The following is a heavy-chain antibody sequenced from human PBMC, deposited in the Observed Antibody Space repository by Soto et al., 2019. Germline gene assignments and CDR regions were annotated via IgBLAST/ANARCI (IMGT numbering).Heavy chain of an antibody. Sequence: ESGGGLVQPGGSLRLSCAASGFTVSSNFMSWVRQAPGKGLEWDSVIYSGGTTYYADSVKGRFTISRHNSKNTLYLQMNSLRAEDTAVYYGARGAGYSSGWYAYWGQGTLVTVSS. D-gene: IGHD6-19*01. J-gene: IGHJ4*02. CDR1: GFTVSSNF. CDR3: ARGAGYSSGWYAY. V-gene: IGHV3-53*04. CDR2: IYSGGTT.